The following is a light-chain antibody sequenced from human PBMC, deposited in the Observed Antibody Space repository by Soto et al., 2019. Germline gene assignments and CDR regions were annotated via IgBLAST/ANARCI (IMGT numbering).Light chain of an antibody. CDR2: GAS. V-gene: IGKV3-20*01. CDR1: QSVSSSY. Sequence: EIVLTQSPGTLSLSPGERATLSCRASQSVSSSYLAWYQQKPGQAPRLRIYGASSRATGIPDRFSGSGSVTDFNPTISRLEPEDFAVYYCQPYGSSPPYTFGQGTKLEIK. J-gene: IGKJ2*01. CDR3: QPYGSSPPYT.